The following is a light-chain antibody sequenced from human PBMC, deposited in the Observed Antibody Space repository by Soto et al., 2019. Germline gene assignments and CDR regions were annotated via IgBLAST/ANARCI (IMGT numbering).Light chain of an antibody. V-gene: IGLV2-14*01. Sequence: QAVLTQPASVSGSPGQSITISCTGASSDVGGYNSVSWYQQHPGKAPKLMIYDVSNRPSGVSNRFSGSKSGNTASLTISGLQAEDEADYYCSSYTSNTIVVFGGGTKITVL. CDR3: SSYTSNTIVV. J-gene: IGLJ2*01. CDR2: DVS. CDR1: SSDVGGYNS.